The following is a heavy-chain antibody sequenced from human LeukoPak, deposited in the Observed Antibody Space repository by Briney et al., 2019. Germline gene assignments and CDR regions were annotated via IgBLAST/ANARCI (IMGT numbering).Heavy chain of an antibody. CDR1: GGSFSSGSYY. Sequence: SETLSLTCTVSGGSFSSGSYYWSWIRQPAGKGLEWIGRIYTSGSNNYNPSLKSRVTISVDTSKNQFSLKLSSVTAADTAVYYCARHSSSWYLGPWGQGTLVTVSS. CDR2: IYTSGSN. D-gene: IGHD6-13*01. CDR3: ARHSSSWYLGP. J-gene: IGHJ5*02. V-gene: IGHV4-61*02.